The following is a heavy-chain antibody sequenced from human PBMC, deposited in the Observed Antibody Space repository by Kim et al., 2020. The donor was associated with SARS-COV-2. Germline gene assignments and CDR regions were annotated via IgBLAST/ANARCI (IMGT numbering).Heavy chain of an antibody. CDR3: ARERGSNNYYGSGSYDY. V-gene: IGHV4-59*01. Sequence: SETLSLTCTVSGGSISSYYWSWIRQPPGKGLEWIGYIYYSGSTNYNPSLKSRVTISVDTSKNQFSLKLSSVTAADTAVYYCARERGSNNYYGSGSYDYWGQGTLVTVSS. D-gene: IGHD3-10*01. J-gene: IGHJ4*02. CDR1: GGSISSYY. CDR2: IYYSGST.